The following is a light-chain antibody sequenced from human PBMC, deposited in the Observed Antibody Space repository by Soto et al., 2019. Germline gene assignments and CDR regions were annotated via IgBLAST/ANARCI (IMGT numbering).Light chain of an antibody. CDR3: HHYGNSVYT. CDR2: GAS. J-gene: IGKJ2*01. CDR1: QSVTSNF. V-gene: IGKV3-20*01. Sequence: IVLTQSPGTLSLSPGERVTLSCRASQSVTSNFLGWYHQRPGQAPRLLIYGASSRATGIPDRFSGSGSGTDFTLTISRLEPEDFAVYYCHHYGNSVYTFGQGTKLEIK.